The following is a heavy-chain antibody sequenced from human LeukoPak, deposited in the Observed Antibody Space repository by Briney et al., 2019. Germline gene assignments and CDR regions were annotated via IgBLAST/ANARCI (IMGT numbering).Heavy chain of an antibody. D-gene: IGHD1-26*01. CDR1: GFTFSSYA. Sequence: GRSLRLSCAASGFTFSSYAMHWVRQAPGKGLEWVAVISYDGSNKYYADSVKGRFTISRDNSKNTLFLQMNSLRAEDTAIYYCAKYGPQDSGSSHFDYWGQGALVTVSS. CDR3: AKYGPQDSGSSHFDY. J-gene: IGHJ4*02. V-gene: IGHV3-30-3*02. CDR2: ISYDGSNK.